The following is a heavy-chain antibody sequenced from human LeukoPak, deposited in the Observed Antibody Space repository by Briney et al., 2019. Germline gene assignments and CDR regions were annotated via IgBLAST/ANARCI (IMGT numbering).Heavy chain of an antibody. Sequence: ASVKVSCKASGYTFTSYGISWVRQAPGQGLEWMGWINNYNGNADYAQKLQGRVTVTTDTSTSTAYMELKSLRSDDTAVYYCARQAGGYSSGWYQFHFDYWGQETLVTVSS. CDR2: INNYNGNA. CDR1: GYTFTSYG. D-gene: IGHD6-19*01. V-gene: IGHV1-18*04. J-gene: IGHJ4*02. CDR3: ARQAGGYSSGWYQFHFDY.